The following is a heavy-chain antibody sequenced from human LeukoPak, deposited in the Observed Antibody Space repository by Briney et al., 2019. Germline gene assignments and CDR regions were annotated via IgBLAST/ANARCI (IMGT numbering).Heavy chain of an antibody. CDR1: GGSISSYY. CDR3: ARLAARRGYYYSGMDV. J-gene: IGHJ6*02. D-gene: IGHD3-10*01. Sequence: SETLSLTCTVSGGSISSYYWSWIRQPPGKGLEWIGYIYSSGSSGITTYNPSLQSRVIISQDTSKNDFSLKLTSVTAADAAVYYCARLAARRGYYYSGMDVWGQGTTVTVSS. V-gene: IGHV4-59*01. CDR2: IYSSGSSGIT.